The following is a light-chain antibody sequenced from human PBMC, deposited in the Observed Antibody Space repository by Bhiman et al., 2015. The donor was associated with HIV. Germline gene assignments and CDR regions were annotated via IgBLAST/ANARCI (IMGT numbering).Light chain of an antibody. Sequence: QSALTQPASVSGSPGQSITISCTGTSSDVGAYNYVSWYQQHPGKAPKLLIYDVTYRPSGVSNRFSGSKSGNTASLTISGLQAEDEAEYYCCSYAVTSTYVFGSGTRVTVL. J-gene: IGLJ1*01. V-gene: IGLV2-14*03. CDR2: DVT. CDR3: CSYAVTSTYV. CDR1: SSDVGAYNY.